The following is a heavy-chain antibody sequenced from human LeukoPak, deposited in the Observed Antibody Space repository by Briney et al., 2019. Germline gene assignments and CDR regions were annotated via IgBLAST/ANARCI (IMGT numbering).Heavy chain of an antibody. J-gene: IGHJ4*02. V-gene: IGHV5-51*01. CDR3: AIPNSSGVP. D-gene: IGHD6-19*01. Sequence: GEALKISCKGSGYSLTSYWIGRGRQMPGKGLEWMGIIYPGDSDTRYSPSFQGQVTISADKSISTTYLQWSSLKASDTAMYYCAIPNSSGVPWGQGTLVTVSS. CDR2: IYPGDSDT. CDR1: GYSLTSYW.